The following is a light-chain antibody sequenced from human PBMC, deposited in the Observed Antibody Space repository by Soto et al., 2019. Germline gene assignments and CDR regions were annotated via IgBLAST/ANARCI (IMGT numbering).Light chain of an antibody. Sequence: DIQMTQSPSSLSASVGDRVTITCRASQSISRYLNWYQQKPGKAPKLLIYAASSLQGGVPSRFSGSGSETDFTLTLSSLQPEYFATYYCQLSYSTPPGTFGQGTKLEIK. J-gene: IGKJ2*01. CDR2: AAS. CDR3: QLSYSTPPGT. CDR1: QSISRY. V-gene: IGKV1-39*01.